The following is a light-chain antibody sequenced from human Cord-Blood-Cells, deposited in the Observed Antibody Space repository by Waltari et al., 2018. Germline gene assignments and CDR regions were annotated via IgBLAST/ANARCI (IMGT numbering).Light chain of an antibody. CDR3: RAWDSGTVV. CDR2: QDS. CDR1: KLGDKY. Sequence: SYELTQPPSVSVSPGQTASITCPGDKLGDKYACWYQQKPGQSPVLVIYQDSKRPSGIPERFSGSNSGNIATLTISGTQAMDEADYYCRAWDSGTVVFGGGTKLTVL. V-gene: IGLV3-1*01. J-gene: IGLJ2*01.